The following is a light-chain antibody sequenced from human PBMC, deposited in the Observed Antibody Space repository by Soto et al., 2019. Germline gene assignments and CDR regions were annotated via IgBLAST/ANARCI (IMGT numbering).Light chain of an antibody. Sequence: QSVLTQPASVSGSPGQSITISCTGTSSDVGGYKYVSWYQQHPGKAPKLMIFEVSNRPSGVSNRFSGSKSGNTASLTISGLQAEDEADYYCSSYTSSSTSVVFGRGTKVTVL. J-gene: IGLJ2*01. CDR3: SSYTSSSTSVV. CDR1: SSDVGGYKY. V-gene: IGLV2-14*01. CDR2: EVS.